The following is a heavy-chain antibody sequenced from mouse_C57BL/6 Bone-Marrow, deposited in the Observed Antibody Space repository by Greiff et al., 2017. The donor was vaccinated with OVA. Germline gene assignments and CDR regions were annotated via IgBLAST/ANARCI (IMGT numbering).Heavy chain of an antibody. D-gene: IGHD2-3*01. CDR2: IDPSDSYT. Sequence: QVQLQQPGAELVKPGASVKLSCKASGYTFTSYWMQWVKQRPGQGLEWIGEIDPSDSYTNYNQKFKGKATLTVDTSSSTAYMQLSSLTSEDSAVYYCARTEVYDGYYHYWGQGTTLTVSS. V-gene: IGHV1-50*01. CDR1: GYTFTSYW. J-gene: IGHJ2*01. CDR3: ARTEVYDGYYHY.